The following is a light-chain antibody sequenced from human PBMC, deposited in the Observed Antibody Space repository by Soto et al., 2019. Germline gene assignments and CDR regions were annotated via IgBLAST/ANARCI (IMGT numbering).Light chain of an antibody. CDR1: TGAVTSGHY. CDR3: LLSYSGTYWV. Sequence: QAVVTQEPSLTVSPGGTVTLTCGSITGAVTSGHYPYWFQQKPGQAPRTLISDTTNKHSWTPARFSGSLLGGKAALTLAGAQTDDDADYYCLLSYSGTYWVFGGGTKLTVL. CDR2: DTT. V-gene: IGLV7-46*01. J-gene: IGLJ3*02.